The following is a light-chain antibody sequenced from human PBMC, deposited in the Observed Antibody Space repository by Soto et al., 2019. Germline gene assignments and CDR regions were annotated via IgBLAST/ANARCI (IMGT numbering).Light chain of an antibody. V-gene: IGKV3-20*01. Sequence: EIVLTQSPATLSLSPGEGATLSCRASQRISTNYFAWYQQKPVQAPRRLIYGVSSRADGIPDRFSGSGSGTDFTLTISRLEPEDFAVYYCQQYHTSLGISFGQGTRLEI. CDR3: QQYHTSLGIS. CDR1: QRISTNY. J-gene: IGKJ5*01. CDR2: GVS.